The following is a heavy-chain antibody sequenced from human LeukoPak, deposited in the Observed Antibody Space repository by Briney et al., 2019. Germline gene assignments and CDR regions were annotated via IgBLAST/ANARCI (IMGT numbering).Heavy chain of an antibody. Sequence: PGGSLRLSCAASGFTFSSYSMSWVRQAPGKGLEWVSYISSTSSTIYYADSVKGRFTISRDNAKNSLYLQMNSLRDEDTAVYYCARQVRDVPGAFDIWGQGTMVTVSS. CDR2: ISSTSSTI. CDR1: GFTFSSYS. D-gene: IGHD5-24*01. V-gene: IGHV3-48*02. J-gene: IGHJ3*02. CDR3: ARQVRDVPGAFDI.